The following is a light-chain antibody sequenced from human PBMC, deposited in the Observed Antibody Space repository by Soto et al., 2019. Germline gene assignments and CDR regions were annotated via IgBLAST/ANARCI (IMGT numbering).Light chain of an antibody. CDR2: DAS. Sequence: EIVLTQSPATLSLSPGESATLSCRASQRVSSYLAWYQHKPGQAPRLLIYDASNRASGIPARFSGSGSATDFTLTISSLEPEDFAVYYCQQRVYGLTFGGGTKVEIK. J-gene: IGKJ4*01. V-gene: IGKV3-11*01. CDR1: QRVSSY. CDR3: QQRVYGLT.